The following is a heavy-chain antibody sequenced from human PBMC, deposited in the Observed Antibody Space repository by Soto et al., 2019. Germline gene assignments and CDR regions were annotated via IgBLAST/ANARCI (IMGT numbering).Heavy chain of an antibody. V-gene: IGHV3-21*01. J-gene: IGHJ4*02. D-gene: IGHD3-22*01. CDR2: ISSGSSYI. CDR3: ASHPRDSSGYWYYFDY. CDR1: GFTFSSYS. Sequence: PGGSLRLSCAASGFTFSSYSMNWVRQAPGKGLEWVSSISSGSSYIYYADSVKGRFTISRDNAKNSLYLQMNSLRAEDTAVYYCASHPRDSSGYWYYFDYWGQGTLVTVSS.